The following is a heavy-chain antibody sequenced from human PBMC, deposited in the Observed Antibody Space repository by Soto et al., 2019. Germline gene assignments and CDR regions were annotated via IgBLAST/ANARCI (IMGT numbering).Heavy chain of an antibody. J-gene: IGHJ6*02. CDR1: GFTFSSHA. Sequence: EVQLLESGGGLVQPGGSLRLSCAASGFTFSSHAMSWVRQAPGKGLEWVSAISGGGDSAYHADSVKGRFTISRDNSKHTLFLQMNSLRVEDTALYYCVKAGGSTWDYGMDVWGQGTTVTVSS. D-gene: IGHD2-2*01. CDR2: ISGGGDSA. CDR3: VKAGGSTWDYGMDV. V-gene: IGHV3-23*01.